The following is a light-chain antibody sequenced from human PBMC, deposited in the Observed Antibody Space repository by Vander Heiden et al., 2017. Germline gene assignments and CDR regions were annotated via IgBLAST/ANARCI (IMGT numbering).Light chain of an antibody. V-gene: IGLV3-25*03. CDR3: QSADSSGTWV. J-gene: IGLJ3*02. CDR2: KDS. CDR1: ALPKQY. Sequence: SSELTQPPSVSVSPGQTARITCSGDALPKQYAYWYQQKPGQAPVLVIYKDSERPSGIPERFSGSSSGTTGTLTISGVQAEDEADYYCQSADSSGTWVFGGGTKLTVL.